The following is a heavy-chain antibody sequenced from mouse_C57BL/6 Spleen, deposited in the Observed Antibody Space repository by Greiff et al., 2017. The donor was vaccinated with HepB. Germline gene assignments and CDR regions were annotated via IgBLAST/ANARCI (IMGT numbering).Heavy chain of an antibody. J-gene: IGHJ1*03. CDR3: AREDYSNYPYWYFDV. CDR1: GYTFTDYN. D-gene: IGHD2-5*01. V-gene: IGHV1-18*01. CDR2: INPNNGGT. Sequence: VHVKQSGPELVKPGASVKIPCKASGYTFTDYNMDWVKQSHGKSLEWIGDINPNNGGTIYNQKFKGKATLTVDKSSSTAYMELRSLTSEDTAVYYCAREDYSNYPYWYFDVWGTGTTVTVSS.